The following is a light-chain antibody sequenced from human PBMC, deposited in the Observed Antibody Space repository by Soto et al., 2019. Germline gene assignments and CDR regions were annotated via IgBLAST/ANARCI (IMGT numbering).Light chain of an antibody. CDR1: SSNIGAGYD. J-gene: IGLJ2*01. Sequence: QSALTQSPSVSGAPGQKVIISCTGSSSNIGAGYDVHWYQQLPGTAPKLPIYGNSNRPSGVPDRLSGSKSGTSASLAITGLQVEDEADYYCQSYDSSLSAAVFGGGTKVTVL. V-gene: IGLV1-40*01. CDR3: QSYDSSLSAAV. CDR2: GNS.